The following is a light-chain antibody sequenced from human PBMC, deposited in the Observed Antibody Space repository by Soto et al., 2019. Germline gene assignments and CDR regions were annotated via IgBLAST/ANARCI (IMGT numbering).Light chain of an antibody. CDR2: GAS. CDR3: QQYNSYSPLT. V-gene: IGKV3-20*01. Sequence: EIVLTQSPGTLSLSPGERATLSCRASHSVSSSYLAWYQQKPGQAPRLLIYGASSRATGIPDRFSGSGSGTDFTLTISSLQPVDFATYYCQQYNSYSPLTFGGGTRLEIK. J-gene: IGKJ5*01. CDR1: HSVSSSY.